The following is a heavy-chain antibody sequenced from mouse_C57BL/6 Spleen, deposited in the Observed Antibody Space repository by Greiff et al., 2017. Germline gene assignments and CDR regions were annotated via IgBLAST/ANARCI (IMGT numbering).Heavy chain of an antibody. CDR3: ARDDYSKKAWFAY. J-gene: IGHJ3*01. D-gene: IGHD2-5*01. CDR2: IDPSDSYT. CDR1: GYTFTSYW. V-gene: IGHV1-69*01. Sequence: QVQLQQPGAELVMPGASVKLSCKASGYTFTSYWMHWVKQRPGQGLEWIGEIDPSDSYTNYNQKFKGKSTLTVDKSSSTAYMQLSSLTSEDSAVYYCARDDYSKKAWFAYWGQGTLVTVSA.